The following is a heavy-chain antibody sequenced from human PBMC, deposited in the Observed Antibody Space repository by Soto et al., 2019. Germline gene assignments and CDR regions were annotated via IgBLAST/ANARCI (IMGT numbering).Heavy chain of an antibody. J-gene: IGHJ1*01. V-gene: IGHV4-34*01. CDR2: INHSGRT. CDR3: ARGEGGFQY. Sequence: QVQLQQWGAGLLKPSETLSLTCAVYGGSFRGYYWSWIRQPPGKGLEWIGDINHSGRTTYNPSLKIRFTISVDTSKNQFSLKLNSMTAADTAVYYCARGEGGFQYWGQGTLVTVSS. CDR1: GGSFRGYY.